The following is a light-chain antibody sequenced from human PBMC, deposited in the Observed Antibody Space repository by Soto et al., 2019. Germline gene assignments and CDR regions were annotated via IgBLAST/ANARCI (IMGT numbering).Light chain of an antibody. CDR1: SSDVGGYNY. CDR3: SSYTDSSNYV. Sequence: QSALTQPRSVSGSPGQSVTISCTGTSSDVGGYNYVSWYQQHPGKAPKLMIYDVNKRPSGVPDRFSGSKSGNTASLTISGLQAEDEADYYCSSYTDSSNYVFGTGTKVTVL. J-gene: IGLJ1*01. CDR2: DVN. V-gene: IGLV2-11*01.